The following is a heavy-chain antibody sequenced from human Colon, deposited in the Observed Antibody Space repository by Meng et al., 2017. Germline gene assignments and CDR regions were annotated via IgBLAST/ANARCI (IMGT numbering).Heavy chain of an antibody. CDR3: ATGFSLRGIAMSP. J-gene: IGHJ5*02. V-gene: IGHV4-61*02. CDR1: GASINSGSYF. CDR2: IYTSGST. Sequence: SETLSLTCTVSGASINSGSYFWTWLRQPAGEGLEYIGRIYTSGSTDYNPSLKSRVTISLDTSKNHFSLNMTSVTAADTAVYFCATGFSLRGIAMSPWGQGTLVTVSS. D-gene: IGHD3-10*01.